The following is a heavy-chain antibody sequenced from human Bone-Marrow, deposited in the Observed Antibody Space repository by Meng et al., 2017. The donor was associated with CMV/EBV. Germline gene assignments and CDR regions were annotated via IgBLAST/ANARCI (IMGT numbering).Heavy chain of an antibody. CDR3: ASPAF. CDR1: GFTFSSYG. Sequence: GESLKISCAASGFTFSSYGMNWVRQAPGEGLEWVSSIGPSSSYIYYADSVKGRFTISRDNAKNSLYLQMNSLRAEDTAVYYCASPAFWGQGTLVTVSS. CDR2: IGPSSSYI. V-gene: IGHV3-21*01. D-gene: IGHD3-3*02. J-gene: IGHJ4*02.